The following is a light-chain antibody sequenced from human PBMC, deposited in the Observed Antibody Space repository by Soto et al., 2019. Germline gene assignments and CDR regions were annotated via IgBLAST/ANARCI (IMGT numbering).Light chain of an antibody. Sequence: AIQMTQSPSSLSASLGDSVAITCRASQDITNDLAWYRHRPGTAPKLLIYAATALQSGVPLRVSGSGSGTDFTLTIRNLQPEDSATYYCLQDYSHPPTFGQGTRLEIK. V-gene: IGKV1-6*01. CDR1: QDITND. CDR2: AAT. J-gene: IGKJ2*01. CDR3: LQDYSHPPT.